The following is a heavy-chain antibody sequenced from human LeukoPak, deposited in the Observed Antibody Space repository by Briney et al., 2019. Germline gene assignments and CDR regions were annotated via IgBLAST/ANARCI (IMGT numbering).Heavy chain of an antibody. J-gene: IGHJ5*02. D-gene: IGHD3-10*01. Sequence: ASVKVSCKASGYTFTGYYMHWVRQAPGHGLEWIGWINPNSGDTNYAQKFQDRVTMTRDTSISTAYIELNFLRSDDTAVFYCARGDYYGSPKVVAAWGQGTLVTVSS. CDR2: INPNSGDT. CDR1: GYTFTGYY. CDR3: ARGDYYGSPKVVAA. V-gene: IGHV1-2*02.